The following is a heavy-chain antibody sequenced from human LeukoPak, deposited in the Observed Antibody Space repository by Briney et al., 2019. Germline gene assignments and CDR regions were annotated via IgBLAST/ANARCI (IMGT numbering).Heavy chain of an antibody. J-gene: IGHJ6*04. CDR1: GGSFSGYY. D-gene: IGHD6-13*01. Sequence: SETLSLTCAVYGGSFSGYYWSWIRQPPGKGLEWIGSIYYSGSTYYNPSLKSRVTISVDTSKNQFSLKLSSVTAADTAVYYCGGIAAAGMDVWGKGTTVTVSS. CDR2: IYYSGST. CDR3: GGIAAAGMDV. V-gene: IGHV4-34*01.